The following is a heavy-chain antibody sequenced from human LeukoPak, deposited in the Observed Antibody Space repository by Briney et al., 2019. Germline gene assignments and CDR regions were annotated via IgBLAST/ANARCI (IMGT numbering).Heavy chain of an antibody. D-gene: IGHD6-13*01. CDR1: GFTFSSYA. CDR3: AKDQGSSWSIDAFDI. V-gene: IGHV3-23*01. CDR2: ISGSCGST. Sequence: GGSLRLSCAASGFTFSSYAMSWVRQAPGKGLEWVSAISGSCGSTYCADSVKGRFTISRDNSKNTLYLQMNSLRAEDTAVYYCAKDQGSSWSIDAFDIWGQGTMVTVSS. J-gene: IGHJ3*02.